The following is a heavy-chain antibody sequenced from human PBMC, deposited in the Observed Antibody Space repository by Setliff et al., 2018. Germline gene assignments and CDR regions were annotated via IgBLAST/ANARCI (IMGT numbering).Heavy chain of an antibody. CDR3: ARSYHLVLTNWFDA. Sequence: SETLSLTCNVSGDSINRNGYYWGWIRQPPGKGLEWIGSMYYSGSNDYNPSLKSRVTISLDTSKNQFSLRLTSVTAADTAVYYCARSYHLVLTNWFDAWGHGTLVTVSS. V-gene: IGHV4-39*07. D-gene: IGHD1-26*01. CDR2: MYYSGSN. J-gene: IGHJ5*01. CDR1: GDSINRNGYY.